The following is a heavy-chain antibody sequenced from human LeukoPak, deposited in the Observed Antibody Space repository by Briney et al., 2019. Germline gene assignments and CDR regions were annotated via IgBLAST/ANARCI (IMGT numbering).Heavy chain of an antibody. V-gene: IGHV3-48*01. J-gene: IGHJ4*02. Sequence: PGGSLRLSCAASGFTFSSYSMNWVRQAPGKGLEWVSYITRSSNTIHYADSVKGRFTISRDNAKNSLFLQMNSLRAEDTAVYYCTRDPSALDYWGQGTLVTVSS. CDR3: TRDPSALDY. CDR2: ITRSSNTI. CDR1: GFTFSSYS.